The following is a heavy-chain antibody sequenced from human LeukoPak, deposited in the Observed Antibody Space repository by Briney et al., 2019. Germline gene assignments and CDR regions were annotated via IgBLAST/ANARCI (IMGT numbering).Heavy chain of an antibody. D-gene: IGHD4-11*01. Sequence: GASVKVSCKASGYTFTSYDIHWVRQATGQGLEWMGWMNPNSDNTGYAQKFQGRVTMTRNTSISTAYMELSSLRSEDTAVYYCARSRSYSNYYDGMDVWGQGTTVTVSS. J-gene: IGHJ6*02. CDR2: MNPNSDNT. CDR1: GYTFTSYD. CDR3: ARSRSYSNYYDGMDV. V-gene: IGHV1-8*02.